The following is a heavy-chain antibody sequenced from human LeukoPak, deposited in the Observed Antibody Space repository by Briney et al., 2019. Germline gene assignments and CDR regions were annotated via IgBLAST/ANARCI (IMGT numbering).Heavy chain of an antibody. CDR1: GYTLTSFD. Sequence: ASVKVSCKPSGYTLTSFDVSWVRQVPGHGLEWMGWMDPNNGDTYYAQKFQGRVTMTRDTSISTAYMELSRLRSDDTAVYYCARAAYYYDSSGYYVLPPGYWGQGTLVTVSS. J-gene: IGHJ4*02. D-gene: IGHD3-22*01. V-gene: IGHV1-2*02. CDR3: ARAAYYYDSSGYYVLPPGY. CDR2: MDPNNGDT.